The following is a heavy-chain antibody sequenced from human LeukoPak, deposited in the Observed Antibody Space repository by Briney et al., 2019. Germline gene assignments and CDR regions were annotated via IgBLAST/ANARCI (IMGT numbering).Heavy chain of an antibody. CDR1: GFSFSSFD. Sequence: GGSLRLSCAASGFSFSSFDMNWVRQAPGKGLEWISYISDSGSTIYYADSVKGRLTISRDNAKNSLYLQMNSLRAEDTAVYYCAREGVWRGFYLKSYFDYWGQGTLVTVSS. CDR2: ISDSGSTI. J-gene: IGHJ4*02. CDR3: AREGVWRGFYLKSYFDY. D-gene: IGHD3-3*01. V-gene: IGHV3-48*04.